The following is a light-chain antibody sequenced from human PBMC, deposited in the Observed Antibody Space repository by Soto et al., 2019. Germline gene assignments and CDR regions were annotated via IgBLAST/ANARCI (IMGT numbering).Light chain of an antibody. Sequence: DIQLTQSQSFLSASVGDRVTITCRASLGISTYLAWYQQKPGKAPNLLIYAASTLQSGVPSRFSGSGSGTEFTITISSLQPEDFATYYCQQVNTYTFGPGTKVDIK. J-gene: IGKJ3*01. CDR3: QQVNTYT. V-gene: IGKV1-9*01. CDR2: AAS. CDR1: LGISTY.